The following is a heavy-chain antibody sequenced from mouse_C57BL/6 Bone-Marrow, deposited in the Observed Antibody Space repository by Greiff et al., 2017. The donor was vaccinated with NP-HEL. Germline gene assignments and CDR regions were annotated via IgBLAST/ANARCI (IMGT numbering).Heavy chain of an antibody. CDR1: GYTFTSYW. D-gene: IGHD1-1*01. V-gene: IGHV1-59*01. CDR3: ARERDYYGRGDY. Sequence: QVQLQQPGAELVRPGTSVKLSCKASGYTFTSYWMHWVKQRPGQGLEWIGVIDPSDSYTNYNQKFKGKATLTVDTSSSTAYMQLSSLTSEDSAVYYCARERDYYGRGDYWGQGTTLTVSS. CDR2: IDPSDSYT. J-gene: IGHJ2*01.